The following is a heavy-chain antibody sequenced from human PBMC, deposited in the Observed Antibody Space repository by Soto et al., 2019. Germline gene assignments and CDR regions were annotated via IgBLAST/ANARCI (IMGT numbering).Heavy chain of an antibody. D-gene: IGHD4-17*01. Sequence: EVQVVESGGDLVKLGGSLRLSCEASGFTFSNAWMSWVRQAPGKGLEWVGRIKTNADGGTTDYAAPVKGRFTISRDDLRTTVYLQMSSLRTEDTAVYYCTTDRATVSTGFDYWGQGTLVTVSS. V-gene: IGHV3-15*01. CDR1: GFTFSNAW. J-gene: IGHJ4*02. CDR2: IKTNADGGTT. CDR3: TTDRATVSTGFDY.